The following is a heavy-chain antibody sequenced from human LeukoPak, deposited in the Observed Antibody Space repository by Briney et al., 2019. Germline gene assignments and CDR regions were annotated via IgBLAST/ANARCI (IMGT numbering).Heavy chain of an antibody. Sequence: GGSLRLSCAASGFTSSSYVMSWVRQAPGKGLEWVSTITSGGSTYYADSVKGRFTISRDNSKNMLHLQMKSLRAEDTAVYYCATRGTTATKYFEHWGQGTLVTVSS. V-gene: IGHV3-23*01. CDR3: ATRGTTATKYFEH. J-gene: IGHJ4*02. CDR1: GFTSSSYV. D-gene: IGHD1-1*01. CDR2: ITSGGST.